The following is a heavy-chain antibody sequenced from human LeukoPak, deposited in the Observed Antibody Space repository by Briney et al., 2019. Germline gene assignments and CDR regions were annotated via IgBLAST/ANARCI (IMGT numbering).Heavy chain of an antibody. J-gene: IGHJ4*02. CDR2: ISAYNGNT. CDR1: GYIFTSYG. Sequence: GASVKVSCKTSGYIFTSYGIGWVRQAPGQGLEWMGWISAYNGNTNYVQKFLGRVTMTTGTSTTTAHMELRSLTSDDTAVYYCATFKYTNGLMDWGQGTLVTVSS. V-gene: IGHV1-18*01. CDR3: ATFKYTNGLMD. D-gene: IGHD2-8*01.